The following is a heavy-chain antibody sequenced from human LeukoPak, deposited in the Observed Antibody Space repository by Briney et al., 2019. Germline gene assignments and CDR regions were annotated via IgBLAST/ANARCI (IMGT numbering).Heavy chain of an antibody. V-gene: IGHV1-8*01. J-gene: IGHJ6*03. Sequence: GASVKVSCKTSGSTFTNYDINWVRQAAGQGLEWMAWMNPNSDNTAYAQKFQGRVTLTRNTSMSTVWMELSSLRSEDTAVYYCARDAIRGYYYMDVWGKGTTVTVSS. D-gene: IGHD5-12*01. CDR2: MNPNSDNT. CDR3: ARDAIRGYYYMDV. CDR1: GSTFTNYD.